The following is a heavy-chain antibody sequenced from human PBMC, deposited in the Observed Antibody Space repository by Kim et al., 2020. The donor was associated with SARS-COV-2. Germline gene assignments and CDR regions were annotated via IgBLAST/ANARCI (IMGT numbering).Heavy chain of an antibody. D-gene: IGHD2-2*01. CDR1: GFTVSNNY. CDR3: VKYYQEAFDI. CDR2: IYSGGST. V-gene: IGHV3-53*01. Sequence: GGSLRLSCAASGFTVSNNYMSWVRQAPGKGLEWLSVIYSGGSTSYADSVKGRFTISRDNSKNTLYLQMSSLRAEDMAVYYCVKYYQEAFDIWGQGTMVTV. J-gene: IGHJ3*02.